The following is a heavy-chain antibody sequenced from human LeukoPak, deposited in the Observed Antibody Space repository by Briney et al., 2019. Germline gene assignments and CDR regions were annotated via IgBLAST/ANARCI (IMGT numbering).Heavy chain of an antibody. D-gene: IGHD2-2*02. Sequence: GGPLRLSCAASGFTFSSYGMHWVRQAPGKGLEWVAFIRYDGSNKYYADSVKGRFTISRDNSKNRLYRQMNSLRAEDTAVYYCARLGYCSSTSCYSRPGQDWGQGTLVTVSS. CDR3: ARLGYCSSTSCYSRPGQD. CDR1: GFTFSSYG. CDR2: IRYDGSNK. V-gene: IGHV3-30*02. J-gene: IGHJ4*02.